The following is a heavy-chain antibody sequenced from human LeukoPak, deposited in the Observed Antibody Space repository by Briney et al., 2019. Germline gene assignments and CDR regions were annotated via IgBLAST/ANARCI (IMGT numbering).Heavy chain of an antibody. V-gene: IGHV4-4*02. J-gene: IGHJ5*02. D-gene: IGHD3-22*01. CDR2: IHHSGST. Sequence: PSGTLSLTCAVSGGSISSCNWWSWVRQPPGKGLEWIGEIHHSGSTNYNPSLKSRVTISVDTSKNQFSLKLSSVTAADTAVYYCARDHSYYYDSSGFFVGFDPWGQGTLVTVSS. CDR3: ARDHSYYYDSSGFFVGFDP. CDR1: GGSISSCNW.